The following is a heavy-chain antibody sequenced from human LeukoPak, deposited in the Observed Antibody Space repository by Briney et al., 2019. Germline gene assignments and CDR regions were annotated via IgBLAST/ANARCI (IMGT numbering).Heavy chain of an antibody. CDR1: GFTFSNAW. D-gene: IGHD4-23*01. CDR3: ARLGSVVTLGLNWQPFDY. CDR2: ISTSSIYI. Sequence: GGSLRLSCAASGFTFSNAWMSWVRQAPGRGLEWVSSISTSSIYIYYADSVKGRFTISRDNAKKSLFLQMNSLRAEDTAVYYCARLGSVVTLGLNWQPFDYWGQGTLVTVSS. V-gene: IGHV3-21*01. J-gene: IGHJ4*02.